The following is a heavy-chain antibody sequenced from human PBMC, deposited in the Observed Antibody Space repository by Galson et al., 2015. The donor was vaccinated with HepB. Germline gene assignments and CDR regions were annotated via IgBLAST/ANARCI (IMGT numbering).Heavy chain of an antibody. J-gene: IGHJ6*02. D-gene: IGHD2-15*01. CDR2: MNPNSGNT. CDR3: ARERGYCSDGSCYGQSYYYYYGMDV. CDR1: GYTFTSYD. V-gene: IGHV1-8*01. Sequence: SVKVSCKASGYTFTSYDINWVRQATGQGLEWMGWMNPNSGNTGYAQKFQGRVTMTRNTSISTAYMELSSLRSEDTAVYYCARERGYCSDGSCYGQSYYYYYGMDVWGQGTTVTVSS.